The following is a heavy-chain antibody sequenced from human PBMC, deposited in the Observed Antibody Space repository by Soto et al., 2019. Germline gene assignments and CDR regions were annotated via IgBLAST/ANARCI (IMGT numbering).Heavy chain of an antibody. V-gene: IGHV4-34*01. CDR3: ARGSVRYDVLRFLEGSSTVGIGMDV. CDR1: GGSFSGYY. J-gene: IGHJ6*04. CDR2: INHSGST. Sequence: SETLSLTCAVYGGSFSGYYWTWIRQPPGKGLEWIGEINHSGSTNYNPSLKSRVTISVDTSKNQFSLKLSPGTAAYPAVYYCARGSVRYDVLRFLEGSSTVGIGMDVWGKGTTVTVSS. D-gene: IGHD3-3*01.